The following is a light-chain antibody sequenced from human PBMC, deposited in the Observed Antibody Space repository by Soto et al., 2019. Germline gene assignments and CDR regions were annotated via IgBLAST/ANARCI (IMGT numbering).Light chain of an antibody. CDR1: QSVTKY. J-gene: IGKJ4*01. CDR3: QQRYNSLT. Sequence: EIVLTQSPATLSLSPGERATLSCRASQSVTKYLAWYQQKPGQAPRLLIYDTSNRATGIPARFSGSGSGTDFTLTISGLESEDSGIYYCQQRYNSLTFGGGTKVEIK. V-gene: IGKV3-11*01. CDR2: DTS.